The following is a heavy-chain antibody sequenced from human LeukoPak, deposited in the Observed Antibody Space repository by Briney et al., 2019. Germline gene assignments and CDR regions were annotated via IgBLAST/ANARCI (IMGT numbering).Heavy chain of an antibody. V-gene: IGHV1-18*01. CDR2: ISAYNGNT. D-gene: IGHD3-10*01. CDR3: ARADYYYGSGTHPSRPYYYYMDV. J-gene: IGHJ6*03. Sequence: GASVKVSCKASGYTFTSYGISWVRQAPGQGLEWMGWISAYNGNTNYAQKLQGRVTMTTDTSTSTAYMELRSLRSDDTAVYYCARADYYYGSGTHPSRPYYYYMDVWGKGTTVTISS. CDR1: GYTFTSYG.